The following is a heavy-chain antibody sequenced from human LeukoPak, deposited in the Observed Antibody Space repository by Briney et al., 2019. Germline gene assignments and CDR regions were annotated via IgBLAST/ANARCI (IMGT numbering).Heavy chain of an antibody. D-gene: IGHD4-11*01. CDR2: INPHSGGT. Sequence: ASVKVSCKASGYTFIDHYIHWVRQAPGHGLEWLGWINPHSGGTNFAQKFQGKVTMTRDTSISTAYMELSRLRSDDTAVYYCAREDDDSYYFDYWGQGALVTVSS. CDR1: GYTFIDHY. J-gene: IGHJ4*02. V-gene: IGHV1-2*02. CDR3: AREDDDSYYFDY.